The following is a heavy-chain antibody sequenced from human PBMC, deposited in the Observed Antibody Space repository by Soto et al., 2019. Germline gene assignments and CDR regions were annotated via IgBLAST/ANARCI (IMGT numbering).Heavy chain of an antibody. J-gene: IGHJ4*02. V-gene: IGHV3-23*01. CDR2: LTPAGTT. D-gene: IGHD2-15*01. CDR3: AKRATTVPTPGNYFDC. Sequence: RRLSCAASGFSFSDYSMTWVRQAPGRGLEWVSTLTPAGTTFYADSVKGRFTISRDNYRNTLSLQMYNLRAEDTARYYCAKRATTVPTPGNYFDCWGQGTLVTVSS. CDR1: GFSFSDYS.